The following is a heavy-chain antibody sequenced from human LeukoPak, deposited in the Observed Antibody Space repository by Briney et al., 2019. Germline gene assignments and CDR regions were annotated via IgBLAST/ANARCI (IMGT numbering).Heavy chain of an antibody. Sequence: GGSLRLSCAASGFTFSTFARIWVRQPPGKGLEWVSSIFSSGGEIHYADAVKGRFTISRDNSKNTLYLQMNSLRAEDTAVYYCAKSGYNRFDYWGQGTLVTVSS. D-gene: IGHD5-24*01. CDR1: GFTFSTFA. V-gene: IGHV3-23*01. CDR2: IFSSGGEI. CDR3: AKSGYNRFDY. J-gene: IGHJ4*02.